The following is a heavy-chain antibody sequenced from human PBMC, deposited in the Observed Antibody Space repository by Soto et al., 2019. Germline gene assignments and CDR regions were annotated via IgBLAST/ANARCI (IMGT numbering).Heavy chain of an antibody. Sequence: TLSLTCTVSGGSISSGGYYWSWIRQHPGKGLEWIGYIYYSGSTYYKQSLKSRVTISVDTSKNQFSLKLSSVTAADTAMYYCARDHSSGSYSDYWGQGTLVTVSS. CDR1: GGSISSGGYY. D-gene: IGHD3-10*01. CDR2: IYYSGST. CDR3: ARDHSSGSYSDY. J-gene: IGHJ4*02. V-gene: IGHV4-31*03.